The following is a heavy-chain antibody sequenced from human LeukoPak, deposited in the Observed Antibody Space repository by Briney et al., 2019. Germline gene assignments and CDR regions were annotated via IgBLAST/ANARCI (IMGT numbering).Heavy chain of an antibody. CDR2: TSAYNGNT. CDR1: GYTFTSYG. CDR3: ARLEYDFWSGYSSLDY. V-gene: IGHV1-18*01. J-gene: IGHJ4*02. Sequence: ASVKVSCKASGYTFTSYGISWVRQAPGQGLEWMGWTSAYNGNTNYAQKLQGRVTMTTDTSTSTAYMELRSLRSDDTAVYYCARLEYDFWSGYSSLDYWGQGTLVTVSS. D-gene: IGHD3-3*01.